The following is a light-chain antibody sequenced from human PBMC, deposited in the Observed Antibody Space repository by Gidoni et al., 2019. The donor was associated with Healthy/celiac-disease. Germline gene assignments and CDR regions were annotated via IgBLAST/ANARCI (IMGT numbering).Light chain of an antibody. CDR1: QSVSSD. J-gene: IGKJ3*01. Sequence: IVLAQSPATLSLSPGERATLSCRAGQSVSSDLAWYQQKPGQSPRLLIYDAAKRATGIPARVSGSGSGTDFTLTSSSLEPEEFAVYYCQQRSNWPPTFGPGTKVDIK. CDR2: DAA. CDR3: QQRSNWPPT. V-gene: IGKV3-11*01.